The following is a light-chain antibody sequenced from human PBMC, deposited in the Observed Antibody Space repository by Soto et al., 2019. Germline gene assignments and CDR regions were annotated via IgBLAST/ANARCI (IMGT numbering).Light chain of an antibody. J-gene: IGLJ2*01. V-gene: IGLV2-11*01. CDR3: CSYAGSYTLV. CDR2: DVN. CDR1: SSDVGGYHY. Sequence: QSALTQPRSVSGSPGQSVTLSCTGTSSDVGGYHYVSWYQHHPGKAPKIIIYDVNKRPSGVPDRFSGSKSGNTASLTISGLQTEDVADYYCCSYAGSYTLVFGGGTKVTVL.